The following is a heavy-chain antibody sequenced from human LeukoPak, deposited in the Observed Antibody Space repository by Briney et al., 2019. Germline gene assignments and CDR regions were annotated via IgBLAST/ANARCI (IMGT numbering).Heavy chain of an antibody. D-gene: IGHD6-6*01. CDR2: ISSSGSTI. V-gene: IGHV3-48*03. J-gene: IGHJ3*02. Sequence: QPGGSLRLSCAASGFTFSSYEMNWVRQAPGKGLERVSYISSSGSTIYYADSVKGRFTISRDNAKNSLYLQMNSLRAEDTAVYYCARPRSYEAFDIWGQGTMVTVSS. CDR1: GFTFSSYE. CDR3: ARPRSYEAFDI.